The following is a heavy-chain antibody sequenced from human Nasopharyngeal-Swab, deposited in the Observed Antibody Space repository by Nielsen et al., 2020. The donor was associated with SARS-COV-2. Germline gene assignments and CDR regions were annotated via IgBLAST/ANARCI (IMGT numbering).Heavy chain of an antibody. D-gene: IGHD2-2*01. CDR3: ARSSPLGYCSSTSCYGLDDY. J-gene: IGHJ4*02. V-gene: IGHV3-74*01. CDR1: GFTFSSYW. CDR2: INSDGSST. Sequence: GESLKISCAASGFTFSSYWMHWVRQAPGKGLVWVSRINSDGSSTSYADSVKGRFTISRDNAKNSLYLQMNSLRAEDTAVYYCARSSPLGYCSSTSCYGLDDYWGQGTLVTVSS.